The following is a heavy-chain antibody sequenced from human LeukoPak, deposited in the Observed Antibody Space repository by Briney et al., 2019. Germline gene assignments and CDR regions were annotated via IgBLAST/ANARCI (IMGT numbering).Heavy chain of an antibody. Sequence: GASVKVSCKASGDTLDNYALSWVRQAPGQGPEWMGGIIPIFGKPKYAQKFQGRATFTTDESTSTILLELTSLRSEDTAVYYCASGDVGITTQSGIASGWIFDYWGQGTLVTVSS. CDR3: ASGDVGITTQSGIASGWIFDY. D-gene: IGHD6-19*01. V-gene: IGHV1-69*05. CDR1: GDTLDNYA. J-gene: IGHJ4*02. CDR2: IIPIFGKP.